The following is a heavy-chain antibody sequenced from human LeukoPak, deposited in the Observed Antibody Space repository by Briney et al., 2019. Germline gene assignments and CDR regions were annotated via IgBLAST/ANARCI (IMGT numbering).Heavy chain of an antibody. CDR2: ISAYNGNT. CDR3: ARGLWDITSKTQNDY. J-gene: IGHJ4*02. V-gene: IGHV1-18*01. D-gene: IGHD2-15*01. CDR1: GYTFTSYG. Sequence: GASVKVSCKASGYTFTSYGISWVRQAPGQGLEWMGWISAYNGNTNYAQKLQGRVTMTTDTSTSTAYMELRSLRSDDTAVYYCARGLWDITSKTQNDYWGQGTLVTVSS.